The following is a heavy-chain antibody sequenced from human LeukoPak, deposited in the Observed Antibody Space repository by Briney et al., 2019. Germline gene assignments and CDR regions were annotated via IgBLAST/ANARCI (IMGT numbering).Heavy chain of an antibody. J-gene: IGHJ4*02. Sequence: PGGSLRLSCAASGFTFSSYAMSWVRQAPGKGLEWVSAISGSGGSTYYADSVKGRFTISRDNSKNTLYLQMNSLRAEDTAVYYGAKDGDSSGWLYNIYFDYWGQGTLVTVSS. CDR1: GFTFSSYA. D-gene: IGHD6-19*01. CDR2: ISGSGGST. V-gene: IGHV3-23*01. CDR3: AKDGDSSGWLYNIYFDY.